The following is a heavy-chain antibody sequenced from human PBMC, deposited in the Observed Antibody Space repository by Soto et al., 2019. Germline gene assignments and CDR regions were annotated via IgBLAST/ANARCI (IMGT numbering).Heavy chain of an antibody. CDR2: INPDSGAT. CDR1: GYCFSGYY. V-gene: IGHV1-2*02. CDR3: ACGDYGPGGYPLPCFDP. D-gene: IGHD2-8*02. Sequence: HEHLVQSGAEVKRPGASLTVSCKASGYCFSGYYIHWVRQAPGQGLAWMGWINPDSGATNYAQNLQARVTRTSYTSISTASKDLTSLTSDDTAVYYCACGDYGPGGYPLPCFDPWGQGTLVIVSS. J-gene: IGHJ5*02.